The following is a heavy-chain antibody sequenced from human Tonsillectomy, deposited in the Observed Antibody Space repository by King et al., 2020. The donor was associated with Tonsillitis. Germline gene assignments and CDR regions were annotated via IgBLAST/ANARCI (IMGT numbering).Heavy chain of an antibody. J-gene: IGHJ4*02. CDR2: ISGSGVAI. CDR1: GFTFNTYN. CDR3: AREASALYDRMDYVDY. Sequence: VQLVESGGGLVQPGGSLRLSCAASGFTFNTYNMNWVRQAPGKGLEWVSYISGSGVAIYYADSLKGRFTISRDNAQNSLYLQMNSLRDEDTAVYYCAREASALYDRMDYVDYWGQGTLVTVSS. D-gene: IGHD3-16*01. V-gene: IGHV3-48*02.